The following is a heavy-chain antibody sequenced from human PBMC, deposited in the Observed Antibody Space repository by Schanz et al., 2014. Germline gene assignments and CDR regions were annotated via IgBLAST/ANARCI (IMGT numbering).Heavy chain of an antibody. CDR2: ISTSGST. Sequence: QVQLQESGPGLVKPSETLSLTCTVSGGSMSSFYWNWIRQPAGQGLEWIGRISTSGSTNYNPSLRRRFSMSIGASKPRSSLRRSSLTAADTAVYYCATWRGDDSGGHGQFDYWGQGALVTVSS. CDR3: ATWRGDDSGGHGQFDY. J-gene: IGHJ4*02. V-gene: IGHV4-4*07. D-gene: IGHD3-22*01. CDR1: GGSMSSFY.